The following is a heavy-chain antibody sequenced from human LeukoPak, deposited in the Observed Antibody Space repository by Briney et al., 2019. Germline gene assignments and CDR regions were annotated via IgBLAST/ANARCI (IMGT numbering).Heavy chain of an antibody. D-gene: IGHD2-15*01. J-gene: IGHJ4*02. CDR1: GGSISSSSYY. CDR3: ARQGCSGGSCYLDY. CDR2: IYYSGTT. Sequence: SETLSLTCTVSGGSISSSSYYWGWLRQPPEQGLEWIGNIYYSGTTYYNPSLNSRVTISVDTSKNQFSLKLTSVTAADTAGYYWARQGCSGGSCYLDYWGQGTLVSVSS. V-gene: IGHV4-39*01.